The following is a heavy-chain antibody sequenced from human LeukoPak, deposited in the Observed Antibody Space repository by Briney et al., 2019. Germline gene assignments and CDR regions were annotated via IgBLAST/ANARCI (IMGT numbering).Heavy chain of an antibody. CDR3: ATERGGGSYVFDS. CDR2: IWYDGSNK. V-gene: IGHV3-33*01. CDR1: GFIFSSYG. D-gene: IGHD3-16*01. Sequence: GGSLRLSCAASGFIFSSYGMHWVRQAPGKGLEWVAVIWYDGSNKYYADSVKGRFTISRDNSENRLYLQMNSLRAEDTAVYYCATERGGGSYVFDSWGQGTLVTVS. J-gene: IGHJ4*02.